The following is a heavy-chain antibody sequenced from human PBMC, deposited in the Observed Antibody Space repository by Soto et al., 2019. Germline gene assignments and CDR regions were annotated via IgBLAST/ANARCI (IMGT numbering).Heavy chain of an antibody. CDR3: AKEQWLIQGHFDY. CDR1: GFSFTNYA. J-gene: IGHJ4*02. V-gene: IGHV3-23*01. D-gene: IGHD5-18*01. Sequence: EVQLLESGRGLVRPGGSLRLSCAASGFSFTNYAMSWVRQAPGKGLEWLSAISVSGETTYYADSVRGRFTISRDNSRATVFLQMSNLRAEDTALYYCAKEQWLIQGHFDYWGQGIWVTVSS. CDR2: ISVSGETT.